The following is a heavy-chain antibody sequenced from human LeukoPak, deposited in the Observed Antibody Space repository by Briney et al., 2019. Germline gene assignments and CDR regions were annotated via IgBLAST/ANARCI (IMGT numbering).Heavy chain of an antibody. CDR2: ISGSGGST. Sequence: GGSLRLSCAASGFTFSSYAMHWVRQAPGKGLEWVSAISGSGGSTYYADSVKGRFTISRDNSKNTLYLQMNSLRAEDTAVYYCAKSNSGYTLNWFDPWGQGTLVTVSS. D-gene: IGHD5-12*01. CDR1: GFTFSSYA. V-gene: IGHV3-23*01. CDR3: AKSNSGYTLNWFDP. J-gene: IGHJ5*02.